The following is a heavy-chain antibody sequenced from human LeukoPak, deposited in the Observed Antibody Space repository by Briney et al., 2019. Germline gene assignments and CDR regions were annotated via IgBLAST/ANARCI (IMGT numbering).Heavy chain of an antibody. V-gene: IGHV3-74*01. CDR3: ARGWYCGKDY. J-gene: IGHJ4*02. D-gene: IGHD1-26*01. CDR2: INSDGSST. Sequence: GGSLRLSCAASGFTFSNYWMHWVRQAPGKGLVWVSRINSDGSSTTYADSVKGRFTISRDNAKSTLYLQMNSLRAEDTAVCYCARGWYCGKDYWGQGTLVTVSS. CDR1: GFTFSNYW.